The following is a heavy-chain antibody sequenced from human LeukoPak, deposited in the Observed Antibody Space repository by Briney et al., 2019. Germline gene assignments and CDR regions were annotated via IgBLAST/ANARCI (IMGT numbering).Heavy chain of an antibody. CDR3: ARERVKGELLSVFDY. Sequence: PSETLSLTCTVSGGSLSSYYWSWIRQPPGEGLEWVGYIYYSGSTNYNPSLKSRVTISLDTSKKQFSLTLSSVTAAETAVYYCARERVKGELLSVFDYGGQGTLVTVSS. CDR1: GGSLSSYY. J-gene: IGHJ4*02. D-gene: IGHD1-26*01. V-gene: IGHV4-59*12. CDR2: IYYSGST.